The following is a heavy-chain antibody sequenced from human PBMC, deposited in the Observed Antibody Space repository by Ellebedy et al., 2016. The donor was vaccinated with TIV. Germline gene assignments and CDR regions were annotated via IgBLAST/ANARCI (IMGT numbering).Heavy chain of an antibody. CDR3: AQGLWFGTLGY. D-gene: IGHD3-10*01. CDR2: IYSGGST. J-gene: IGHJ4*02. V-gene: IGHV3-53*01. CDR1: GFTVSSNY. Sequence: GESLKISXAASGFTVSSNYMSWVRQAPGKGLEWVSVIYSGGSTYYADSVKGRFTISRDNSKNTLYLQMNSLRAEDTAVYYCAQGLWFGTLGYWGQGTLVTVSS.